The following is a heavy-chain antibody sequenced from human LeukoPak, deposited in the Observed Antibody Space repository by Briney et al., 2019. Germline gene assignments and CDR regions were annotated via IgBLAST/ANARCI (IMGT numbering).Heavy chain of an antibody. J-gene: IGHJ4*02. D-gene: IGHD6-13*01. CDR2: ARASGGIT. CDR3: AKVMAAAGTWFFDY. Sequence: QPGGSLRLSCVASGFTFTSYAMSRVRQARGKGLESVSTARASGGITYYADSVKGRFTISSDSSKNTLHLQMNSLRAEDTAVYYCAKVMAAAGTWFFDYWSQGTLVTVSS. V-gene: IGHV3-23*01. CDR1: GFTFTSYA.